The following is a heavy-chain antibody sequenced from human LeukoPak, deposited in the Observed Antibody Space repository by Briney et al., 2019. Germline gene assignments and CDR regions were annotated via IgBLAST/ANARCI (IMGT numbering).Heavy chain of an antibody. Sequence: PSETLSLTCAVYGGSFSGYYWSWIRQPPGKGLEWIGEINHSGSTNYNPSLKSRVTISVDTSKNQFSLKLSSVTAADTAVYYCARLLPSAGYWGQGTLVTVSS. J-gene: IGHJ4*02. CDR3: ARLLPSAGY. CDR2: INHSGST. CDR1: GGSFSGYY. V-gene: IGHV4-34*01.